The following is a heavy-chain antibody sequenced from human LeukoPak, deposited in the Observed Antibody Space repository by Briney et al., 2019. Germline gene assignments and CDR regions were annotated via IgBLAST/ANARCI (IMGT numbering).Heavy chain of an antibody. J-gene: IGHJ3*02. CDR3: ARDADCTNGVCYRWNDAFDI. Sequence: PGESLKISCKGSGYSFTSYWIGWVRQMPRKGLEWMGIIYPGDSDTRYSPSFQGQVTISADKSISTAYLQWSSLKASDTAMYYCARDADCTNGVCYRWNDAFDIWGQGTMVTVSS. V-gene: IGHV5-51*01. CDR2: IYPGDSDT. CDR1: GYSFTSYW. D-gene: IGHD2-8*01.